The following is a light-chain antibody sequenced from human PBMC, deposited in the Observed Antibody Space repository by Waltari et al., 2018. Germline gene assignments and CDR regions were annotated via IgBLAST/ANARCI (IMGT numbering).Light chain of an antibody. CDR3: QQYNRA. Sequence: DIQMTQSPSTLSASVGDRVTITCRASQSISSWLAWYQQKPGKAPKLLIYKASSLESGVPSRFSGIGSGTEFTLTISSLQPDDFATYYCQQYNRAFGQGTKVEIK. V-gene: IGKV1-5*03. CDR1: QSISSW. CDR2: KAS. J-gene: IGKJ1*01.